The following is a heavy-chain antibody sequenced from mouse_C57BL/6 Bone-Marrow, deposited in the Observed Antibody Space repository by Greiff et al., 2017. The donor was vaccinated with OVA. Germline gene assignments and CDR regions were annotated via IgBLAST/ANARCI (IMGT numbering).Heavy chain of an antibody. CDR3: ASDYYGSSYWYFDV. Sequence: DVKLVESGPGLVKPSQSLSLTCSVTGYSITSGYYWNWIRQFPGNKLEWMGYISYDGSNNYNPSLKNRISITRDTSKNQFFLKLNSVTTEDTATYYCASDYYGSSYWYFDVWGTGTTVTVSS. D-gene: IGHD1-1*01. J-gene: IGHJ1*03. V-gene: IGHV3-6*01. CDR1: GYSITSGYY. CDR2: ISYDGSN.